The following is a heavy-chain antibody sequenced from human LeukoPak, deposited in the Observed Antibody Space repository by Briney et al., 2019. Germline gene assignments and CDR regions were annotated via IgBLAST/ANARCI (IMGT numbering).Heavy chain of an antibody. V-gene: IGHV4-59*01. CDR3: AREDGSRWSAFDY. J-gene: IGHJ4*02. CDR1: GDSITRSY. D-gene: IGHD6-13*01. Sequence: SETLSLTCNVSGDSITRSYWTWIRQAPGKGLEWIGYVHYPGSTSYNPSLKSRVLISLDTSKDQFSLILASVTAADTAVYFCAREDGSRWSAFDYWGQGTLVTVSS. CDR2: VHYPGST.